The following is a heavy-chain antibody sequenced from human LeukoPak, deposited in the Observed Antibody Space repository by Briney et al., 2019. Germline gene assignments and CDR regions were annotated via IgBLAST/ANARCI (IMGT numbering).Heavy chain of an antibody. CDR3: ARAQDIVVVPAANYYFDY. V-gene: IGHV1-2*04. CDR2: INPNSGGT. D-gene: IGHD2-2*01. J-gene: IGHJ4*02. CDR1: GYTFTGYY. Sequence: ASVNVSCKASGYTFTGYYMHWVRQAPGQGLEWMGWINPNSGGTNYAQKFQGWVTMTRDTSISTAYMELSRLRSDDTAVYYCARAQDIVVVPAANYYFDYWGQGTLVTVSS.